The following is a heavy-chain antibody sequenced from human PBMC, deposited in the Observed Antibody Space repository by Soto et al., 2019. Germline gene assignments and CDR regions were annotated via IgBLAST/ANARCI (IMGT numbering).Heavy chain of an antibody. J-gene: IGHJ4*02. CDR2: IYYSGST. Sequence: PSETLSLTCTVSGGSISSSSYYWGWIRQPPGKGLEWIGSIYYSGSTYYNPSLKSRVTISVDTSKNQFSLKLSSVTAADTAVYYCARHIINGDYYFDYWGQGTLVTVSS. D-gene: IGHD4-17*01. CDR1: GGSISSSSYY. CDR3: ARHIINGDYYFDY. V-gene: IGHV4-39*01.